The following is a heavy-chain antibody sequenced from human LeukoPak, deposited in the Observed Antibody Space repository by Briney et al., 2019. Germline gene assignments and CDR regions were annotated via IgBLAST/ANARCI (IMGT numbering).Heavy chain of an antibody. CDR1: GFIFDDYA. V-gene: IGHV3-9*01. CDR2: IGWNSASI. Sequence: GGSLRLSCAASGFIFDDYAMHWVRQAPGKGLEWVSGIGWNSASIDYADSVKGRFTISRDNAKNSLYLQMNSLRDEDTALYYCAKDLRYSGSYLFDCWGQGPLVTVSS. D-gene: IGHD1-26*01. CDR3: AKDLRYSGSYLFDC. J-gene: IGHJ4*02.